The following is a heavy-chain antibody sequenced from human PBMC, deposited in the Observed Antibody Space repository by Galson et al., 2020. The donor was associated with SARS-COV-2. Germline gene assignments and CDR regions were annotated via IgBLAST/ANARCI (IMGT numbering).Heavy chain of an antibody. CDR3: ARQATYSGSYPLDY. V-gene: IGHV5-51*01. D-gene: IGHD1-26*01. Sequence: KVSCKGSGYKFTNYCIGWVRKVPGKGLEWMGIIWPDDSDTRYSPSFQGQVTISVDKSISTAYLQWRSLKASDTAMYYCARQATYSGSYPLDYWGQGALVTVSS. CDR1: GYKFTNYC. CDR2: IWPDDSDT. J-gene: IGHJ4*02.